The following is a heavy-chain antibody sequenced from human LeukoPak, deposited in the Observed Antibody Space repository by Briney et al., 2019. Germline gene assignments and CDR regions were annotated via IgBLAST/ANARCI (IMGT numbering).Heavy chain of an antibody. CDR1: GFTFSSYA. J-gene: IGHJ5*02. Sequence: GGSLRLSCATSGFTFSSYAMSWVRQAPGKGLEWVSTVSGGGGSTWYADSVKGRFTISRDNSKNTLYLQMNSLRAEDTAVYYCAKAFLASSSWSGSFSANWFDPWGQGTLVTVSS. CDR3: AKAFLASSSWSGSFSANWFDP. V-gene: IGHV3-23*01. CDR2: VSGGGGST. D-gene: IGHD6-13*01.